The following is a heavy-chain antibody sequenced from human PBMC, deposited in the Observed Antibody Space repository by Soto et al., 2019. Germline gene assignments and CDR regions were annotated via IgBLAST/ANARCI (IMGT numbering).Heavy chain of an antibody. D-gene: IGHD1-26*01. J-gene: IGHJ5*01. V-gene: IGHV3-74*01. CDR1: GFTISGHW. CDR2: INSEGSST. Sequence: EVQLVESGGGLVQPGGSLRLSCAASGFTISGHWMHWVRQVPGKGLVWVSRINSEGSSTSYADSVKGRFIISRDNAKNTIFLQMNSLRAEDTAVYYCSRRYSGTYGFFDTWGHRTMVIVYS. CDR3: SRRYSGTYGFFDT.